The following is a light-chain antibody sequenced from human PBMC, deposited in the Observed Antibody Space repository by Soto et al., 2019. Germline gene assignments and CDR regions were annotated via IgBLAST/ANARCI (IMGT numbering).Light chain of an antibody. CDR3: MQALQTPIT. V-gene: IGKV2-28*01. CDR1: QSLLHSNGYNY. CDR2: LGS. J-gene: IGKJ5*01. Sequence: DIVMTQSPLSLPVTPGDPASISCRSSQSLLHSNGYNYLDWYLQKPGQSPQLLIYLGSNRASGVPDRFSCSGSGTDFTLKISRVEAEDVGVYYCMQALQTPITFGQGTRLEIK.